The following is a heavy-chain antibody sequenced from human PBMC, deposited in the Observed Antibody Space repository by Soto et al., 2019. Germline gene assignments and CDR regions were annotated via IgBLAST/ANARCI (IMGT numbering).Heavy chain of an antibody. V-gene: IGHV3-23*01. CDR1: GFTFSSYA. CDR3: ATGDSSSWPPTLGDY. Sequence: PGGSLRLSCAASGFTFSSYAMSWVRQAPGKGLEWVSAISGSGGSTYYADSVKGRFTISRDNSKNTLYLQMNSLRAEDTAVYYCATGDSSSWPPTLGDYWGQGTLVTVSS. J-gene: IGHJ4*02. CDR2: ISGSGGST. D-gene: IGHD6-13*01.